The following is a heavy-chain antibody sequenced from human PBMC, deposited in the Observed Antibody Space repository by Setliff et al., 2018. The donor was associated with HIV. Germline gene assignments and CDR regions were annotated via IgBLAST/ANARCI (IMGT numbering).Heavy chain of an antibody. Sequence: GGSLRLSCAASGFTFSDYYMSWIRQAPGMGLEWVSYISSSGSIIYYADSVKGRFTISRDNAKKSLYLQMNSLRAEDTAVYYCARNPRSGYSQDDAFDIWGQGTMVTVSS. CDR2: ISSSGSII. D-gene: IGHD5-18*01. CDR1: GFTFSDYY. J-gene: IGHJ3*02. V-gene: IGHV3-11*04. CDR3: ARNPRSGYSQDDAFDI.